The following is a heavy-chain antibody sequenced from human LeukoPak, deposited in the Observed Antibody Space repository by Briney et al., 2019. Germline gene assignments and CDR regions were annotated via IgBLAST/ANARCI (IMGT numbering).Heavy chain of an antibody. CDR1: GFTFSRNS. D-gene: IGHD3-10*01. J-gene: IGHJ6*03. CDR2: ISSSSSTI. V-gene: IGHV3-48*01. CDR3: ASGGRGYYYYYYMDV. Sequence: GGSLRLSCAASGFTFSRNSMNWVRQAPGKGLEWVSYISSSSSTIYYADSVKGRFTISRDNAKNSLYLQMNSLRAEDTAVYYCASGGRGYYYYYYMDVWGKGTTVTVSS.